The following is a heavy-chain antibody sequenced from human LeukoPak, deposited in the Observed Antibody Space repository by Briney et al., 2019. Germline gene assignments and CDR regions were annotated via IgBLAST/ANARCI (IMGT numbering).Heavy chain of an antibody. CDR1: GGSISSYY. CDR2: IYYSGST. Sequence: PSEILSLTCTVSGGSISSYYWSWIRQPPGKGLECIGYIYYSGSTNYNPSLKNRVTISVDTSKNQFSLKLSSVTAADTAVYYCARVRKGLVRYYYYHMDVWGKGTTVTVSS. V-gene: IGHV4-59*01. D-gene: IGHD6-19*01. CDR3: ARVRKGLVRYYYYHMDV. J-gene: IGHJ6*03.